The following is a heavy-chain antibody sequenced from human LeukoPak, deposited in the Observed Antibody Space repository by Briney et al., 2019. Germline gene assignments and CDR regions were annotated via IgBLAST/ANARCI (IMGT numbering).Heavy chain of an antibody. J-gene: IGHJ3*02. Sequence: PSETLSLTCTVSGYSISSGYFWGWIRQPPGKGLEWIGYISSTGSTYYNPSLKSRLSISLDTSKNQFSLNLSSVTAADTAVFYCARLGVTQDAFDIWGQGTMVTVSS. V-gene: IGHV4-38-2*02. CDR1: GYSISSGYF. CDR2: ISSTGST. CDR3: ARLGVTQDAFDI. D-gene: IGHD3-10*01.